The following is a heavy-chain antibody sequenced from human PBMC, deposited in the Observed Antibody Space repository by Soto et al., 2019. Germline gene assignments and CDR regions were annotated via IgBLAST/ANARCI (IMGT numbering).Heavy chain of an antibody. Sequence: PGGSLRLSCGASGFPLSSNYMTWVRPAPGKGLEWVSVIYSGGSTYYTDSAKGRFTISRDNSQNMVYLQMNSLTADDTAVYYCARDKDGNDYGLLGYWGQGTLVTVSA. V-gene: IGHV3-53*01. CDR1: GFPLSSNY. CDR2: IYSGGST. D-gene: IGHD5-12*01. J-gene: IGHJ4*02. CDR3: ARDKDGNDYGLLGY.